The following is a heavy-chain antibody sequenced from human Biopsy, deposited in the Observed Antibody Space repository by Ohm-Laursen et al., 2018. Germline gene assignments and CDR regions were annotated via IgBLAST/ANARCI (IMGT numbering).Heavy chain of an antibody. CDR2: IIAVSGLV. CDR1: GGTFSHYA. CDR3: ATPFQYYDSWGGYPPFDH. Sequence: KVSCKASGGTFSHYAISWVRQAPGEGLEWMGGIIAVSGLVNYAPKFQGRVSITADKSTTTAYMELSNLKSEDTAVYYCATPFQYYDSWGGYPPFDHWGQGTLVTVSS. V-gene: IGHV1-69*17. J-gene: IGHJ4*02. D-gene: IGHD3-3*01.